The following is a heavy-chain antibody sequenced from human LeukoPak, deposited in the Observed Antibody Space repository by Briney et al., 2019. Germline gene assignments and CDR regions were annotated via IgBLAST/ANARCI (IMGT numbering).Heavy chain of an antibody. V-gene: IGHV3-23*01. Sequence: HPGGSLRLSCAASGFTFSSYAMSWVRQAPGKGLEWVAGISASGGRTYYADSVKGRFTISRDNSKNTVHVQMNSLRAEDTAVYYCTKKGESLDYYYMDVWGRGTTVTVSS. D-gene: IGHD3-10*01. CDR3: TKKGESLDYYYMDV. CDR2: ISASGGRT. J-gene: IGHJ6*02. CDR1: GFTFSSYA.